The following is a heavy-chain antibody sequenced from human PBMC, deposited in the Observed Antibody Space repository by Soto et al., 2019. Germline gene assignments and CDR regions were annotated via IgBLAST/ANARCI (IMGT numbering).Heavy chain of an antibody. J-gene: IGHJ4*02. CDR1: GGSLRGYY. CDR3: ARVSQYCSGGSCYSGIDY. D-gene: IGHD2-15*01. CDR2: INHSGST. V-gene: IGHV4-34*01. Sequence: SETLALTSAVYGGSLRGYYWSWIRQPPGKGLEWIGEINHSGSTNYNPSLKSRVTISVDTSKNQFSLKLSSVTAADTAVYYCARVSQYCSGGSCYSGIDYWGQGTLVTVSS.